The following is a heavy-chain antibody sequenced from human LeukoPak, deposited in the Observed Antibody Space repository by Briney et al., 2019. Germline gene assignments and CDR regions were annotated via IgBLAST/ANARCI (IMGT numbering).Heavy chain of an antibody. V-gene: IGHV4-39*01. CDR3: ARQTGSGLFILP. D-gene: IGHD3/OR15-3a*01. CDR1: GVSISSGYSY. J-gene: IGHJ4*02. Sequence: SETLSLTCTVSGVSISSGYSYRGWIRQPPGMGLEWIGSIYYTGNTYYNASLKSQVSISIDTSKNQFSLKLTSVTAADTAVYYCARQTGSGLFILPGGQGTLVTVSS. CDR2: IYYTGNT.